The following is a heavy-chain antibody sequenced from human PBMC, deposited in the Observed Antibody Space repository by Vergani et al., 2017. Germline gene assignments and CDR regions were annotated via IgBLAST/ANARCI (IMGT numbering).Heavy chain of an antibody. Sequence: VQLLESGGGLVQPGGSLRLSCAASGFTFSSYAMSWVRQAPGKGLEWVTFIRYDGSNTYYADSVKGRFTISRDNSKNTLFLQINSLRPEDTAVYYCARDTVTGSRYFDYWGQGTLVTVSS. CDR2: IRYDGSNT. CDR1: GFTFSSYA. CDR3: ARDTVTGSRYFDY. J-gene: IGHJ4*02. D-gene: IGHD6-19*01. V-gene: IGHV3-30*02.